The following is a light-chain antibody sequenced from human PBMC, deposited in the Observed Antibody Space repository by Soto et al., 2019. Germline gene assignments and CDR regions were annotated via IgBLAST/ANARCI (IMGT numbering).Light chain of an antibody. CDR3: QQRHMWPIT. J-gene: IGKJ5*01. V-gene: IGKV3D-20*02. CDR1: QSVTSNY. CDR2: GAS. Sequence: EIVLTQSPGTLSLSPGEGATLSCRASQSVTSNYLAWYQQKPGQAPRLLIYGASRRATGIPDRFSGSGSGTDFTLTISSLEPEDSAVYYCQQRHMWPITFGQGTRLEIK.